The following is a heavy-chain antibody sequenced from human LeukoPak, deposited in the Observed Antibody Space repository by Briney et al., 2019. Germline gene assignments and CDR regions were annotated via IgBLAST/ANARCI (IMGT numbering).Heavy chain of an antibody. V-gene: IGHV4-34*01. Sequence: SETLSLTCAVYGVSFSGYYWSWIRQPPGKGLEWIGEMSHSGYPNYNPSLTSRVAISVDTSKNQSSLTLTSVPAADTAVYYCARPRLLYGSGPILVWGQGNLVTVSS. D-gene: IGHD3-10*01. CDR3: ARPRLLYGSGPILV. CDR2: MSHSGYP. J-gene: IGHJ4*02. CDR1: GVSFSGYY.